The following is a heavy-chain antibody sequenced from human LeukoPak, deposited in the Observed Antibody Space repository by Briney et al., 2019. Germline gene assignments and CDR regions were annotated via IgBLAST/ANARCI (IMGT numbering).Heavy chain of an antibody. V-gene: IGHV3-23*01. Sequence: GGSLRLSCVASGFIFSSAWMSWVRQAPGKGLEWVSVICGSGDTTHYADSVKGRFIISRDNSKNTLFLQMNGLRAEDTAVYHCAKGSTPSCYSPLDSWGQGTLVSVSS. CDR2: ICGSGDTT. CDR3: AKGSTPSCYSPLDS. D-gene: IGHD2-2*01. CDR1: GFIFSSAW. J-gene: IGHJ4*02.